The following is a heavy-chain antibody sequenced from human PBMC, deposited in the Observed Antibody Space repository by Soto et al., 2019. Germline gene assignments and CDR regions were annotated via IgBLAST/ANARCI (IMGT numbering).Heavy chain of an antibody. Sequence: SETLSLTCTVSGGAFSSGDYYWSWIRQPPGKGLMWTGYIYSRGNTYYKPYLKSRVNMSADTAKHQCSRKLSSETAADTCVYYCARGLYCVFYQYYWFDTWGQRTLVSASS. CDR3: ARGLYCVFYQYYWFDT. J-gene: IGHJ5*02. CDR1: GGAFSSGDYY. V-gene: IGHV4-30-4*01. CDR2: IYSRGNT. D-gene: IGHD2-2*02.